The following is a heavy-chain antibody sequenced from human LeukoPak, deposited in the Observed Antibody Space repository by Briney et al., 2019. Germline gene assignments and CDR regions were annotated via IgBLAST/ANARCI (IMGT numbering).Heavy chain of an antibody. Sequence: GSLRLSCAASGFTFSTYSMNWVRQAPGKGLEWVSSISFSSSYIYYADSVKGRFTISRDNAKNSLCLQMDSLRAEDTAVYYCAREGMRDYLDYWGQGTLVTVSS. CDR3: AREGMRDYLDY. V-gene: IGHV3-21*01. D-gene: IGHD3-10*01. CDR1: GFTFSTYS. CDR2: ISFSSSYI. J-gene: IGHJ4*02.